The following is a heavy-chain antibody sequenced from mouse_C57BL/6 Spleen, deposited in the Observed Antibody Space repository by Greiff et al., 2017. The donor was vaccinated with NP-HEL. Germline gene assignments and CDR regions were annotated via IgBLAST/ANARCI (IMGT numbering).Heavy chain of an antibody. V-gene: IGHV1-50*01. CDR1: GYTFTSYW. J-gene: IGHJ2*01. Sequence: VQLQQSGAELVKPGASVKLSCKASGYTFTSYWMQWVKQRPGQGLEWIGEIDPSDSYTNYNQKFKGKATLTVDTSSSTAYMQLSSLTSEDSAVYYCARWGGYYNYWGQGTTLTVSS. CDR2: IDPSDSYT. D-gene: IGHD2-3*01. CDR3: ARWGGYYNY.